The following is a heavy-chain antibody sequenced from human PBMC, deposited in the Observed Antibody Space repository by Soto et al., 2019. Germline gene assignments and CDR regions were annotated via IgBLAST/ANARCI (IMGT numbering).Heavy chain of an antibody. CDR1: GFTFSSYS. Sequence: PGGSLRLSCAASGFTFSSYSMNWVRQAPGKGLEWVSSISSSSSYIYYADSVKGRFTISRDNAKNSLYLQMNSLRAEDTAVYYCARGPRYNWNYGGAFDYWGQGTLVTVS. CDR3: ARGPRYNWNYGGAFDY. J-gene: IGHJ4*02. V-gene: IGHV3-21*01. CDR2: ISSSSSYI. D-gene: IGHD1-7*01.